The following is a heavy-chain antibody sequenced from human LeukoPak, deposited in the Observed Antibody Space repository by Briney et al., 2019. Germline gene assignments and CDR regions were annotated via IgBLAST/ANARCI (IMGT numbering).Heavy chain of an antibody. Sequence: KPSETLSVTSTVSGDSISRYYWSWIRPPPGKGPEWIGHIYYSGSANYNPSLKSRVTISIDTSKNQFSLKLSSVTAADTAMYYCARHIGRVLPFDYWGQGTLVTVSS. CDR1: GDSISRYY. CDR3: ARHIGRVLPFDY. V-gene: IGHV4-59*08. J-gene: IGHJ4*02. D-gene: IGHD3-10*01. CDR2: IYYSGSA.